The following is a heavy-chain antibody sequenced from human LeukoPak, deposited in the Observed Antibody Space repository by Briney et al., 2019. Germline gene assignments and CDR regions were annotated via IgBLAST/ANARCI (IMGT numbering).Heavy chain of an antibody. V-gene: IGHV3-30*03. Sequence: GGSLRLSCAASGFTFSSYGMHWVRQAPGQGLEWVAVISYNGSNEYYADSVKGRFTISRDTSKNTLYLQMNSLRAEDTALYYCARKFLTGRLIDYWGQGTLVTVSS. J-gene: IGHJ4*02. D-gene: IGHD7-27*01. CDR1: GFTFSSYG. CDR3: ARKFLTGRLIDY. CDR2: ISYNGSNE.